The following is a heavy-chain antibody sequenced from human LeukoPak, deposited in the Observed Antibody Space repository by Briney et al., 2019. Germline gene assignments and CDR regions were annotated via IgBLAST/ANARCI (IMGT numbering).Heavy chain of an antibody. CDR2: IYHSGST. CDR3: ASTRGYSYGKHGPFDY. D-gene: IGHD5-18*01. CDR1: GGSISSGGYS. V-gene: IGHV4-30-2*01. J-gene: IGHJ4*02. Sequence: PSQTLSLTCAVSGGSISSGGYSGSWIRQPPGKGLEWIGYIYHSGSTYYNPSLKSRVTISVDRSKNQFSLKLSSVTAADTAVYYCASTRGYSYGKHGPFDYWGQGTLVTVSS.